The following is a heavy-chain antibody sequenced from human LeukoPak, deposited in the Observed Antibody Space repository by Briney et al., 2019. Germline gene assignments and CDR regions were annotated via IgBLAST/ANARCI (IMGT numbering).Heavy chain of an antibody. CDR3: ARDLSSTPNWEFDY. CDR1: GYTFSGYF. CDR2: INADSGGP. J-gene: IGHJ4*02. D-gene: IGHD7-27*01. Sequence: ASVKVSCKASGYTFSGYFIHWVRQAAGQRLEWMGRINADSGGPEYPPNFQGRVTMTRDTSTSTASMELSRLTSDDTAVYYCARDLSSTPNWEFDYWGQGTLVTVSS. V-gene: IGHV1-2*06.